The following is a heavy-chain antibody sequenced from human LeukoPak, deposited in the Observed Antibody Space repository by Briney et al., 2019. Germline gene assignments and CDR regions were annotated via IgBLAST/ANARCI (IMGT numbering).Heavy chain of an antibody. J-gene: IGHJ6*03. CDR2: ISSSSSTI. CDR1: GFTLSPYW. V-gene: IGHV3-48*01. CDR3: ARDYDSRSYMDV. Sequence: AGGSLRLSCIASGFTLSPYWMTWVRQAPGKGLEWVSYISSSSSTIYYTDSVKGRFTISRDNAKNSLYLQMNSLRAEDTAVYYCARDYDSRSYMDVWGKGTTVTVSS. D-gene: IGHD3-16*01.